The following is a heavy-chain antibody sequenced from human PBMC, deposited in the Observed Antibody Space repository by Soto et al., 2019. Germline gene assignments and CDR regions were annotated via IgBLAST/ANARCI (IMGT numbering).Heavy chain of an antibody. CDR2: IRSSSSTI. J-gene: IGHJ5*02. CDR1: GFTLSSYS. CDR3: ARDLGNWFDP. Sequence: GGSLRLSCAASGFTLSSYSMNWVRQAPGKGLEWVSYIRSSSSTIYYADSVKGRFTISRDNAKNSLFLQMNTLRDEDAAVYYCARDLGNWFDPWGQGTLVTVSS. V-gene: IGHV3-48*02.